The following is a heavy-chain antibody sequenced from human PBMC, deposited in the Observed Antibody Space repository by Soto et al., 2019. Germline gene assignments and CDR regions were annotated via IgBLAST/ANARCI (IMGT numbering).Heavy chain of an antibody. Sequence: QVQLQQWGAGLLKPSETLSLTCAVYGGFVTSGSYYWSWIRQPPGKGLEWIGEMSHRGRTHFNPSLKSRVPISVDTSKNQFTLKMSSVTAADTALYYCARVERGTATTVVDAFDIWGPGTMVTVSS. CDR1: GGFVTSGSYY. V-gene: IGHV4-34*01. D-gene: IGHD1-1*01. J-gene: IGHJ3*02. CDR3: ARVERGTATTVVDAFDI. CDR2: MSHRGRT.